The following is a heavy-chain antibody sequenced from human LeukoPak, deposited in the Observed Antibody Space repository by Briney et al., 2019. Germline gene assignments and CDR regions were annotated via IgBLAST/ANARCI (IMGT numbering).Heavy chain of an antibody. Sequence: APVKFSCKTSGYTFTNYTIKLGRQGPGQRLEWMGWINTNTGNPTYAQGFTGRFVFSLDTSVSTTYLQVSSLKAEDTAVYYCVRGHDSTGYFSYWGQGTLVTVSS. CDR1: GYTFTNYT. J-gene: IGHJ4*02. V-gene: IGHV7-4-1*02. CDR3: VRGHDSTGYFSY. CDR2: INTNTGNP. D-gene: IGHD3-22*01.